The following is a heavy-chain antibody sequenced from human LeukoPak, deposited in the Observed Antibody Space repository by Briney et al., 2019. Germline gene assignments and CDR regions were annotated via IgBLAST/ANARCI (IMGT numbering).Heavy chain of an antibody. Sequence: SETLSLTCTVSGGSISTYYWSWIRQPPGKGLEWIGYIYHSGSTKYNPSLKSRVTISVDTSQNQFSLKLSSVTAADTAVYYCARDLVQQLGHYYYYYMDVWGKGTTVTVSS. CDR2: IYHSGST. CDR3: ARDLVQQLGHYYYYYMDV. J-gene: IGHJ6*03. V-gene: IGHV4-59*01. D-gene: IGHD6-13*01. CDR1: GGSISTYY.